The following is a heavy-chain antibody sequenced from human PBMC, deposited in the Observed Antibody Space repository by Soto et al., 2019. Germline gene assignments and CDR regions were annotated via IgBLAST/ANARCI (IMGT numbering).Heavy chain of an antibody. CDR2: IIPMFGTP. CDR3: ARSGVAVIAFGYKYYGMDA. V-gene: IGHV1-69*01. Sequence: QVQLLQSGAEVKRSGTSVKVSCKAAAGTFRSYAMSWVRQAPGQGLEWMGGIIPMFGTPNYAQNFKGRLTITADESTRTADMELSSLRSEDTAVYYCARSGVAVIAFGYKYYGMDAGGPGTTVTV. CDR1: AGTFRSYA. J-gene: IGHJ6*02. D-gene: IGHD2-21*01.